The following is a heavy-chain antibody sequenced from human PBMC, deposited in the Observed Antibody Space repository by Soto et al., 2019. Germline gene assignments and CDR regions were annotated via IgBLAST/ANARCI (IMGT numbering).Heavy chain of an antibody. CDR3: ARGTYYADRDLVLEY. V-gene: IGHV4-59*13. D-gene: IGHD3-10*01. J-gene: IGHJ4*02. Sequence: QVQLQESGPGLVKPSETLSLTCTVFGGSISTYYWSWIRQPPGRGLEYIGYIDYRGNTKYNPSLKGRLTILVDTSRNQFSLTMSSVSAADTAVYYCARGTYYADRDLVLEYWGQGSLVTVSS. CDR2: IDYRGNT. CDR1: GGSISTYY.